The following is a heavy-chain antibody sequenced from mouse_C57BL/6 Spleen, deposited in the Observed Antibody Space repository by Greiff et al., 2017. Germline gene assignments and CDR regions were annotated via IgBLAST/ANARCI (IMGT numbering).Heavy chain of an antibody. CDR1: GYTFTDYE. V-gene: IGHV1-15*01. CDR3: TRRVDY. CDR2: IDPETGGT. Sequence: QVQLQHSGAELVRPGASVTLSCKASGYTFTDYEMHWVKQTPVHGLEWIGAIDPETGGTAYNQKFKGKAILTADKSSSTAYMELRSLTSEDSAVYYCTRRVDYWGQGTTLTVSS. J-gene: IGHJ2*01.